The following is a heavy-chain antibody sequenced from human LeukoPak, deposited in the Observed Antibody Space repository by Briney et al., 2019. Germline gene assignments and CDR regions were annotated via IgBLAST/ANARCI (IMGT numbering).Heavy chain of an antibody. CDR2: IKEDGSEK. Sequence: PGGSLRLSCAASGFTFSRHWMSWVRQAPGKGPEWVANIKEDGSEKYYLNSVKGRFTISRDNAKSSLYLQMNSLSAEDTAVYYCAKGSYGGKGHWYFDLWGQGTLVTVSS. CDR3: AKGSYGGKGHWYFDL. V-gene: IGHV3-7*03. J-gene: IGHJ2*01. D-gene: IGHD4-23*01. CDR1: GFTFSRHW.